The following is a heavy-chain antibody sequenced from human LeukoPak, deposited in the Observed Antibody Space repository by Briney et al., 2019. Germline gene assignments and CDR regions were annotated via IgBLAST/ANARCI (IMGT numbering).Heavy chain of an antibody. CDR2: INAGNGNT. CDR1: GYTFTSYA. J-gene: IGHJ4*02. V-gene: IGHV1-3*01. D-gene: IGHD7-27*01. CDR3: ARGSGQTGESPYYFDY. Sequence: ASMKVSCKASGYTFTSYAMHWVRQAPGQRLEWMGWINAGNGNTKYSQKFQGRVTITRDTSASTAYMELSSLRSEDTAVYYCARGSGQTGESPYYFDYWGQGTLVTVSS.